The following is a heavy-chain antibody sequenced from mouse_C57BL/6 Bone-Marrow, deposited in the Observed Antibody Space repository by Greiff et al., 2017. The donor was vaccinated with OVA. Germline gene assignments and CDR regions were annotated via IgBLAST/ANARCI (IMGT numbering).Heavy chain of an antibody. CDR1: GFTFSSYG. J-gene: IGHJ3*01. Sequence: EVKLMESGGDLVKPGGSLTLSCAASGFTFSSYGMSWVRQTPDKRLEWVATISSGGSYNYYPDSVKGRFTIARDNAKNTLYLQMSSLKSEYTAMYYCARHYYYYDAAWFAYWGQGTLVTVSA. CDR3: ARHYYYYDAAWFAY. D-gene: IGHD2-4*01. CDR2: ISSGGSYN. V-gene: IGHV5-6*01.